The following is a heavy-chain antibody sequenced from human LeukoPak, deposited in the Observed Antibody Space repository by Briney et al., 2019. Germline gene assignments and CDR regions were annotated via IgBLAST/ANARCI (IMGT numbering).Heavy chain of an antibody. Sequence: ASVKVSCKASGYTFTSYYMHWVRQAPGQGLEWMGIINPSGGSTSYAQTFQGRVTMTRDTSTSTVYMELSSLRSEDAAVYYCAREGDDILTGYGPWDYWGQGTLVTVSS. CDR2: INPSGGST. V-gene: IGHV1-46*01. CDR1: GYTFTSYY. D-gene: IGHD3-9*01. J-gene: IGHJ4*02. CDR3: AREGDDILTGYGPWDY.